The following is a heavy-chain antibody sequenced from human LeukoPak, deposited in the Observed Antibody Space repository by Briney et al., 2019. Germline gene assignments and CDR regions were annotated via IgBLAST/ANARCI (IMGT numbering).Heavy chain of an antibody. J-gene: IGHJ6*03. CDR1: GYTFTGYY. V-gene: IGHV1-69*13. CDR3: ARSVLSDTAMAGRGGYYYYYMDV. D-gene: IGHD5-18*01. Sequence: GASVKVSCKASGYTFTGYYMHWVRQAPGQGLEWMGGIIPIFGTANYAQKFQGRVTITADESTSTAYMELSSLRSEDTAVYYCARSVLSDTAMAGRGGYYYYYMDVWGKGTTVTVSS. CDR2: IIPIFGTA.